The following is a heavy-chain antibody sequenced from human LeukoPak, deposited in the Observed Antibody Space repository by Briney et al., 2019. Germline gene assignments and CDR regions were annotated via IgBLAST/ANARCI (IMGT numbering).Heavy chain of an antibody. Sequence: KPSETLSLTCAVSGYSISSGYYCGWIRQPPGKGLEWIGSIYHSGSTYYNPSLTSRVTISVDTSKNQFSLKLSSVTAADTAVYYCARGRGFDYWGQGTLVTVSS. J-gene: IGHJ4*02. CDR2: IYHSGST. CDR3: ARGRGFDY. D-gene: IGHD3-16*01. CDR1: GYSISSGYY. V-gene: IGHV4-38-2*01.